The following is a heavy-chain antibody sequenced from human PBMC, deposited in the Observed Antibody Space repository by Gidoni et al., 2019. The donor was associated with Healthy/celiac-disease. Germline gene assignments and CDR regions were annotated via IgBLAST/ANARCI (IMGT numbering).Heavy chain of an antibody. Sequence: QVQLQESGPGLVKPSQTLSLTCTVSGGSISSGGYYWRWIRQHPGKGLEWIGYIYYSGSTYYNPSLKSRVTISVDTSKNQFSLKLSSVTAADTAVYYCARVFVLLGSIAADYGMDVWGQGTTVTVSS. CDR1: GGSISSGGYY. CDR3: ARVFVLLGSIAADYGMDV. CDR2: IYYSGST. D-gene: IGHD6-6*01. V-gene: IGHV4-31*03. J-gene: IGHJ6*02.